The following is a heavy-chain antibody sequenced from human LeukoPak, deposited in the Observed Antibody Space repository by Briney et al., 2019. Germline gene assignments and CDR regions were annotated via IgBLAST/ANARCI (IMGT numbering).Heavy chain of an antibody. V-gene: IGHV3-11*04. J-gene: IGHJ4*02. Sequence: GGSLRPSCAASGFTFSDYYMSWIRQAPGKGLEWVSYISSSGSTIYYADSVKGRFTISRDNAKNSLYLQMNSLRAEDTAVYYCARAGDIVLMVYAYPFDYWGQGTLVTVSS. CDR1: GFTFSDYY. D-gene: IGHD2-8*01. CDR2: ISSSGSTI. CDR3: ARAGDIVLMVYAYPFDY.